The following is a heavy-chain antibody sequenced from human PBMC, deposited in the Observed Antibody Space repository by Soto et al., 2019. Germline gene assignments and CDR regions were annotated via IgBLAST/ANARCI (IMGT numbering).Heavy chain of an antibody. V-gene: IGHV1-2*04. D-gene: IGHD3-16*02. CDR3: AREGSYDYVWGSYRRRAEYFQH. CDR2: INPNSGGT. CDR1: GYTFTGYY. J-gene: IGHJ1*01. Sequence: ASVKVSCKASGYTFTGYYMHWVRQAPGQGLEWMGWINPNSGGTNYAQKFQGWVTMTRDTSISTAYMELSRLRSDDTAVYYCAREGSYDYVWGSYRRRAEYFQHWGQGTLVTVSS.